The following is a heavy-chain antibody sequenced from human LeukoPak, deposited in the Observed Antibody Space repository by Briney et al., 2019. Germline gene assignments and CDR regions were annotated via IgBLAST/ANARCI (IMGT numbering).Heavy chain of an antibody. CDR1: GFTFSSYA. Sequence: GRSLRLSCAASGFTFSSYAMHWVRQAPGKGLEWVAVISYDGSNKYYADSVKGRFTISRDNSKNTLYLQMNSLRAEDTAVYYCAKDYDILTGPTGYWGQGTLVTVSS. CDR2: ISYDGSNK. V-gene: IGHV3-30*04. CDR3: AKDYDILTGPTGY. D-gene: IGHD3-9*01. J-gene: IGHJ4*02.